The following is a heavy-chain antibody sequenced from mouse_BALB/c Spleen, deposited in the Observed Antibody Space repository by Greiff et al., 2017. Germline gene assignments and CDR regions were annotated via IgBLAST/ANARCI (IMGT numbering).Heavy chain of an antibody. J-gene: IGHJ4*01. V-gene: IGHV5-4*02. CDR3: AREGYGNYGAMDD. D-gene: IGHD2-10*02. CDR1: GFTFSDYY. CDR2: ISDGGSYT. Sequence: EVKLVESGGGLVKPGGSLKLSCAASGFTFSDYYMYWVRQTPEKRLEWVATISDGGSYTYYPDSVKGRFTISRDNAKNNLYLQMSSLKSEETAMYYCAREGYGNYGAMDDWGQGTSDTVSS.